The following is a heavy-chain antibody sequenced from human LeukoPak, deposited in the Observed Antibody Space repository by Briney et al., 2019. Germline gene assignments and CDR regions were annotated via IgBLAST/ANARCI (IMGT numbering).Heavy chain of an antibody. V-gene: IGHV1-46*01. J-gene: IGHJ3*02. CDR2: INPSGGST. CDR3: ARVRSRVRGAFAI. CDR1: GYTFTSYY. D-gene: IGHD3-10*01. Sequence: EASVKVSCKASGYTFTSYYMHWVRQAPGQGLEWMGIINPSGGSTSYAQKFQGRVTMTRDTSTSTVYMELSSLRSEDTAVYYRARVRSRVRGAFAIWGQGTMVTVSS.